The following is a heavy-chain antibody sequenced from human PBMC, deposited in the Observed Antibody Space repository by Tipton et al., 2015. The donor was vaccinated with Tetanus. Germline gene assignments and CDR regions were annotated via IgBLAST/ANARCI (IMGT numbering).Heavy chain of an antibody. V-gene: IGHV4-34*01. J-gene: IGHJ4*02. D-gene: IGHD1-14*01. Sequence: TLSLTCAVSSGSLSGHFWSWVRQPPGKGLEWIGEITPRGSSSYNPALKSRVTISGDTSKNQFSLKLSSVTAADTAVYYCARGTGDYWGQGTLVTVSS. CDR2: ITPRGSS. CDR1: SGSLSGHF. CDR3: ARGTGDY.